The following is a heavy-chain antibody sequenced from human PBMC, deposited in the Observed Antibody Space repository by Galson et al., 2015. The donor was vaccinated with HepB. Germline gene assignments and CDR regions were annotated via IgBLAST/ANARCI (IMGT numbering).Heavy chain of an antibody. CDR2: ISYDGTSK. V-gene: IGHV3-30*18. D-gene: IGHD3-3*01. Sequence: SLRLSCAASGFTFNNYGIHWVRQAPGKGLEWVAVISYDGTSKYYADSGEGRFTISRDNSKNTLYLQMNSLSPEDTAIYYCAKGGYYDFWSAYDSWGQGALVTVSS. CDR3: AKGGYYDFWSAYDS. J-gene: IGHJ4*02. CDR1: GFTFNNYG.